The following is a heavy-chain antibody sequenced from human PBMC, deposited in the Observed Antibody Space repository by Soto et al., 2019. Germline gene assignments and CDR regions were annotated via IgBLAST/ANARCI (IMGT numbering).Heavy chain of an antibody. CDR2: ISYDGSQT. J-gene: IGHJ4*02. CDR1: GFTFTRYA. D-gene: IGHD1-26*01. V-gene: IGHV3-30*18. Sequence: QVQLVESGGGVVQPGRSLTLSCAASGFTFTRYAMHWVRQPPGKGLEWVAVISYDGSQTFYADSVKGRFTISRDTSKNARYLQIDSLTTEDAAVYYWAKTEWDPSLATYYVDDWGLGTLVTVSS. CDR3: AKTEWDPSLATYYVDD.